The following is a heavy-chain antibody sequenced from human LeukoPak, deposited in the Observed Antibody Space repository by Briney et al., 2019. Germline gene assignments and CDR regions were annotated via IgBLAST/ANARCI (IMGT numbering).Heavy chain of an antibody. J-gene: IGHJ4*02. CDR3: ARQGVATAIDY. CDR2: ISANGNT. D-gene: IGHD2-21*02. V-gene: IGHV4-4*07. CDR1: GGSISNYY. Sequence: SETLSLTCTVSGGSISNYYWSRIRQPAGKGLEWIGRISANGNTNYNPSLKSRVTMSVDTSMNLFALKLSSVTAADTAVYYCARQGVATAIDYWGQGTLVTVSS.